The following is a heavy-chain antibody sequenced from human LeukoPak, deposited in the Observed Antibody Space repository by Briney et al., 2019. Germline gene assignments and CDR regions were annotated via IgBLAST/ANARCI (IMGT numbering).Heavy chain of an antibody. Sequence: SQTLSLTCAVSGGSISSGGYSWSWIRQPPGKGLEWIGYICHSGSTYYNPSLKSRVTISVDRSKNQFSLNLSSVTAADTAVYYCARHYFGSEVGYWGQGTLVTVSS. V-gene: IGHV4-30-2*01. CDR2: ICHSGST. CDR3: ARHYFGSEVGY. D-gene: IGHD3-10*01. CDR1: GGSISSGGYS. J-gene: IGHJ4*02.